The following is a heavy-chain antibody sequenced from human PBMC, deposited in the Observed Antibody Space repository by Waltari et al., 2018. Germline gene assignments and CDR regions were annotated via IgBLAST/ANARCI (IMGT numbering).Heavy chain of an antibody. J-gene: IGHJ4*02. Sequence: EVQLSESGGGLVQPGGSLRLSCAASGLHLRSYAMSWVRQAPGKGLEWVSTISGSAGSTYYADSVKGRFTISRDISKNTLFLQMNSLRAEDTALYSCAKDQYTSSRRGFDSWGQGTLVTVSS. V-gene: IGHV3-23*01. CDR2: ISGSAGST. CDR3: AKDQYTSSRRGFDS. CDR1: GLHLRSYA. D-gene: IGHD3-10*01.